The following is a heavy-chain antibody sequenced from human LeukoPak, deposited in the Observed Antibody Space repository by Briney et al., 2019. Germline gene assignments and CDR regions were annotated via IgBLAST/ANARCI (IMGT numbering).Heavy chain of an antibody. CDR1: GGSFSGYY. V-gene: IGHV4-34*01. J-gene: IGHJ4*02. CDR2: INHSGST. CDR3: AREKRSSGSVYFDY. D-gene: IGHD1-26*01. Sequence: PSETLSLTCAVYGGSFSGYYWSWIRQPPGKGLEWIGEINHSGSTNYNPSLKSRVTISVDTSKNQFSLKLSSVTAADTAVYYRAREKRSSGSVYFDYWGQGTLVTVSS.